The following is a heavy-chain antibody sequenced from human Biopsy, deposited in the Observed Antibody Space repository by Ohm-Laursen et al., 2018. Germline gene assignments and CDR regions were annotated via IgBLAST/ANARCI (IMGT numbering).Heavy chain of an antibody. Sequence: SETLSLTCTVTDGSISNIINYWGWIRQPLGKGLEWLGSIYHTGITDYTPSLKSRVTISVDTSNNQSSLKLSSLTAADTAVYYCARHSFGSGRDFWGQGTLVTVSS. V-gene: IGHV4-39*01. D-gene: IGHD3-10*01. J-gene: IGHJ4*02. CDR1: DGSISNIINY. CDR2: IYHTGIT. CDR3: ARHSFGSGRDF.